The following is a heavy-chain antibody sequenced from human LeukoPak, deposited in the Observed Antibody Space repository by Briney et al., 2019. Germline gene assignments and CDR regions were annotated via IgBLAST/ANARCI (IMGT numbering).Heavy chain of an antibody. CDR3: ARGLAAAEGYYYYMDV. D-gene: IGHD6-13*01. Sequence: SETLSLTCTVSGGSISSSSYYWGWIRQPPGKGLEWIGSIYYSGSTYYNPSLKSRVTISVDTSKNQFSLKLSSVTTADTAVYYCARGLAAAEGYYYYMDVWGKGTTVTVSS. J-gene: IGHJ6*03. CDR1: GGSISSSSYY. CDR2: IYYSGST. V-gene: IGHV4-39*07.